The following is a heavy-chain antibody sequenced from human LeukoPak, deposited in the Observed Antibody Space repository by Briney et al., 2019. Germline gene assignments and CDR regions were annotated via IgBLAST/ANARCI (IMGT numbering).Heavy chain of an antibody. CDR2: INTDGSST. CDR3: ARPRPYDSSGYLVDY. CDR1: GFAFSSYW. Sequence: GGSLRLSCAASGFAFSSYWMHWVRQAPGKGLVWVSRINTDGSSTSYADSVKGRFTISRDNAKNTLYLQMNSLRAEDTAVYYCARPRPYDSSGYLVDYWGQGTLVTVSS. D-gene: IGHD3-22*01. J-gene: IGHJ4*02. V-gene: IGHV3-74*01.